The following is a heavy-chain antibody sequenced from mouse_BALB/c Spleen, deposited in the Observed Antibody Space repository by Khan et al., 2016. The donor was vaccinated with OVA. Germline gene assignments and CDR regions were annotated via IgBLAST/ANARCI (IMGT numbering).Heavy chain of an antibody. CDR2: IDPANGHT. J-gene: IGHJ4*01. D-gene: IGHD1-1*01. CDR1: SFNIKDTY. CDR3: TRPIYYYDALDY. Sequence: VQLKESGAELVKPGASVKLSCTASSFNIKDTYIHWVKQRPEQGLEWIGRIDPANGHTKYDPKFQGQATLTADTSSNTAYLQLISLTSEDTAVYYCTRPIYYYDALDYWGQGTSVAVSS. V-gene: IGHV14-3*02.